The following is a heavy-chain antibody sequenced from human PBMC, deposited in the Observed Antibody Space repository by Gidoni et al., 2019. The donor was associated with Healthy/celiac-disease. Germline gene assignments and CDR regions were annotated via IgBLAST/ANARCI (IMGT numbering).Heavy chain of an antibody. CDR3: TTEGDSSSDYDAFDI. D-gene: IGHD6-6*01. V-gene: IGHV3-15*07. CDR1: GFTFSNAW. J-gene: IGHJ3*02. Sequence: EVQLVESGGGLVKPGGSLRLSCAASGFTFSNAWMNWVRQAPGKGLEWVGRIKSKTDGGTTDYAAPVKGRFTISRDDSKNTLYLQMNSLKTEDTAVYYCTTEGDSSSDYDAFDIWGQGTMVTVSS. CDR2: IKSKTDGGTT.